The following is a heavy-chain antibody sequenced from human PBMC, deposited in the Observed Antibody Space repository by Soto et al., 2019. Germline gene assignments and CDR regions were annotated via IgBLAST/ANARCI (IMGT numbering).Heavy chain of an antibody. V-gene: IGHV1-8*01. J-gene: IGHJ4*02. Sequence: ASVKVSCKASGYTFTSYDINWVRQATGQGLEWMGWMNPNGGNTSYAQKFQGRVTMTRDTSTSTAYMELSSLRSEDTAVYYCGRDPENYYDSSGYYSGFDYWGQGTLVTVSS. D-gene: IGHD3-22*01. CDR1: GYTFTSYD. CDR2: MNPNGGNT. CDR3: GRDPENYYDSSGYYSGFDY.